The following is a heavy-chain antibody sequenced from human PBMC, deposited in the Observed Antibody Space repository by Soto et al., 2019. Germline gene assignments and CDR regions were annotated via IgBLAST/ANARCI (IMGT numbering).Heavy chain of an antibody. D-gene: IGHD3-16*01. J-gene: IGHJ4*02. CDR3: ARGHDPGGNYHDY. CDR2: IYYSGST. Sequence: QVQLQESGPGLVKPSQTLSLTCTVSGGSISSGGYYWSWIRQHPGKGLEWIGYIYYSGSTYYNPSLKSRVTRSVDTSKNQCSLKLSSVTAADTAVYYCARGHDPGGNYHDYWGQGTLVTVSS. CDR1: GGSISSGGYY. V-gene: IGHV4-31*03.